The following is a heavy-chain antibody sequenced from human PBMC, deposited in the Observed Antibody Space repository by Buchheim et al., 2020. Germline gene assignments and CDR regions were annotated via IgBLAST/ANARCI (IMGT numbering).Heavy chain of an antibody. V-gene: IGHV3-33*01. Sequence: QVQLVESGGGVVQPGRSLRLSCAASGFTFSSYGMHWVRQAPGKGLEWVAVIWYDGSNKYYADSVKGRFTISRDNSKNTLYLQMNSLRAEDTAVYYCATLGWGGSYDPLFRPFDPWGQGTL. J-gene: IGHJ5*02. CDR3: ATLGWGGSYDPLFRPFDP. CDR1: GFTFSSYG. CDR2: IWYDGSNK. D-gene: IGHD1-26*01.